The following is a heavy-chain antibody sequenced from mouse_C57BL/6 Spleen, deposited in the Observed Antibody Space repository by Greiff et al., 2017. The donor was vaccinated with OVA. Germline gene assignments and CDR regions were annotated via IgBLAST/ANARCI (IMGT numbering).Heavy chain of an antibody. Sequence: DVKLVESGGGLVKPGGSLKLSCAASGFTFSSYAMSWVRQTPEKRLEWVATISDGGSYTYYPDNVKGRFTISRDNAKNKLYLQMSHLKSEDTAMYYCARDRDYYGSSYNAMDYWGQGTSVTVSS. CDR2: ISDGGSYT. CDR1: GFTFSSYA. CDR3: ARDRDYYGSSYNAMDY. J-gene: IGHJ4*01. V-gene: IGHV5-4*01. D-gene: IGHD1-1*01.